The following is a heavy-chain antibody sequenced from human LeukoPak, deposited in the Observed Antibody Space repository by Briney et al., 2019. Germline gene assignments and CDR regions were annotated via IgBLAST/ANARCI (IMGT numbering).Heavy chain of an antibody. CDR3: ARDLRTPSDTNIAIDY. J-gene: IGHJ4*02. CDR2: IKSDGSSA. CDR1: GFTFSSYW. Sequence: GSLRLSCAASGFTFSSYWMHWVRQAPGKGLVWVSRIKSDGSSASYAGSVKGRFTISRDNAKNTLYLQMNSLRAEDTAVYYCARDLRTPSDTNIAIDYWGQGTLVTVSS. V-gene: IGHV3-74*01. D-gene: IGHD4-23*01.